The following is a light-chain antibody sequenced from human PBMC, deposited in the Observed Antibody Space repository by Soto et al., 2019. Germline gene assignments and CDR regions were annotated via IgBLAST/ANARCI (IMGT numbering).Light chain of an antibody. J-gene: IGKJ1*01. CDR3: QQYNNWPPA. CDR2: GAS. CDR1: QSVSSN. V-gene: IGKV3-15*01. Sequence: EIVMTQSPATLSVSPGERATLSCRASQSVSSNLAWYQQKPSQAPRLLIYGASTRATCIPARFSGSGSGTKFTFTISSLQSEDFSVYYCQQYNNWPPAFGQGTKVDIK.